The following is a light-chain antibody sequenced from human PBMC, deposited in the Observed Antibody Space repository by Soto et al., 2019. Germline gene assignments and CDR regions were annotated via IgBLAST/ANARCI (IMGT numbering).Light chain of an antibody. CDR3: QQRSDWPST. V-gene: IGKV3-11*01. J-gene: IGKJ4*01. CDR1: QSVSRY. Sequence: EIVLTQSPATLSLSPGERATLSCRASQSVSRYLAWYQQKPGQAPRLLIYDASNRATGIPARFSGSGPVTDFTLTISSLEPEDFAVYYCQQRSDWPSTFGGGTKVQIK. CDR2: DAS.